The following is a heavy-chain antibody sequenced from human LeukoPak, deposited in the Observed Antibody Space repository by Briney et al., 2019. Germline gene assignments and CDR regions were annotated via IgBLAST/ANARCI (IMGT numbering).Heavy chain of an antibody. Sequence: SETLSLTCTVSGGSVTDYYWSWIRQSPGKGLEWIGYIYYTRTSYNPSLKSRVTISEDTSKNQFSLKLISVTAADTAVYYCASRKLGNDYWGQGTLVTVSS. D-gene: IGHD7-27*01. J-gene: IGHJ4*02. CDR2: IYYTRT. CDR1: GGSVTDYY. V-gene: IGHV4-59*02. CDR3: ASRKLGNDY.